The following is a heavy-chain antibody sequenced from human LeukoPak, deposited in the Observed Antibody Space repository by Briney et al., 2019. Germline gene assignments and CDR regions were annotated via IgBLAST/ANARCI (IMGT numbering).Heavy chain of an antibody. V-gene: IGHV4-59*01. Sequence: PSETLSLTCTVSGGSISSYYWSWIRQPPGKGLEWIGYIYYSGNTNCNPSLKSRVTISVDTSKNQFSLKLSSVTAAGTAVYYCARERRGSAYDFDAFDSWSQGTIVTVSS. CDR2: IYYSGNT. CDR1: GGSISSYY. J-gene: IGHJ3*02. D-gene: IGHD5-12*01. CDR3: ARERRGSAYDFDAFDS.